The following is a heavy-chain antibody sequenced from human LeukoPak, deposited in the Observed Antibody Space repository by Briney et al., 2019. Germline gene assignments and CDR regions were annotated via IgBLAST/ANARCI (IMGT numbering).Heavy chain of an antibody. J-gene: IGHJ4*02. Sequence: GGSLRLSCAASGFTVSSNYMSWVRQAPGKGLEWVSVIYSGGSTYYADSVKGRFTISRDNSKNTLYLQMNSLRAEDTAVYWCARGEVPLRYFDWLSPGGYFGYWGQGTLVTVSS. V-gene: IGHV3-53*01. CDR2: IYSGGST. D-gene: IGHD3-9*01. CDR3: ARGEVPLRYFDWLSPGGYFGY. CDR1: GFTVSSNY.